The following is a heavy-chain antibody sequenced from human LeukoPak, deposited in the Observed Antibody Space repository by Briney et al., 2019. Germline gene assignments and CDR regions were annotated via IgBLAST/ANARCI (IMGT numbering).Heavy chain of an antibody. D-gene: IGHD2-2*01. CDR2: IYYSGST. CDR1: GGSISSSSYY. CDR3: ARHTRYCSSTSCYPRFDY. Sequence: SETLSLTXTVSGGSISSSSYYWGWIRQPPGKGLEWIGSIYYSGSTYYNPSLKSRVTISVDTSKNQFSLKLSSVTAADTAVYYCARHTRYCSSTSCYPRFDYWGQGTLVTVSS. J-gene: IGHJ4*02. V-gene: IGHV4-39*01.